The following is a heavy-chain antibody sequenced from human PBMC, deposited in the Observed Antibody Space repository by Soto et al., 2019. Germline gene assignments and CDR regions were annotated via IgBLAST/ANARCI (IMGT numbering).Heavy chain of an antibody. CDR1: GFTFSSYG. V-gene: IGHV3-33*01. J-gene: IGHJ4*02. D-gene: IGHD3-10*01. CDR2: LWYDGSNK. Sequence: GGSLRLSCAASGFTFSSYGMHWVRQAPGKGLEWLAVLWYDGSNKYYADSVKGRFTISRDNSKNTLYLQMNSLRAEDTAVYYCARDSLSTTYYYGSGSYFDYWGQGTLVTVSS. CDR3: ARDSLSTTYYYGSGSYFDY.